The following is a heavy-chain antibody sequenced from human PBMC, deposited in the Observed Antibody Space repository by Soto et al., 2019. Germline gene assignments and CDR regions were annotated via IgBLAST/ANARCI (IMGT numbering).Heavy chain of an antibody. CDR2: MNPNSGNT. CDR3: ARDRAVLVPAALNDYYYYGMDV. V-gene: IGHV1-8*01. Sequence: QVQLVQSGAEVKKPGASVKVSCKASGYTFTSYDINWVRQATGQGLEWMGWMNPNSGNTGYAQKFQGRVTMTRNTSIXXXYMELSXXXSEDTAVYYCARDRAVLVPAALNDYYYYGMDVWGQGTTVTVSS. CDR1: GYTFTSYD. J-gene: IGHJ6*02. D-gene: IGHD2-2*01.